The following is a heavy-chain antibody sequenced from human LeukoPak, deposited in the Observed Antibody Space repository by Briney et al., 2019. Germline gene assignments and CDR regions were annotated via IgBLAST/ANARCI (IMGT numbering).Heavy chain of an antibody. CDR3: ARRSYDSSGYNY. CDR2: ISYDGSNK. Sequence: GGSLRLSCAASGLTFSSYAMHWVRQAPGKGLEWVAVISYDGSNKYYADSVKGRFTISRDNSKNTLYLQMNSLRAEDTAVYYCARRSYDSSGYNYWGQGTLVTVSS. D-gene: IGHD3-22*01. CDR1: GLTFSSYA. J-gene: IGHJ4*02. V-gene: IGHV3-30*01.